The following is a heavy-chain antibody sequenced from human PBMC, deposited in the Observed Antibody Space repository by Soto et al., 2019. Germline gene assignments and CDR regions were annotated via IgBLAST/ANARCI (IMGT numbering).Heavy chain of an antibody. CDR2: IYHSGST. D-gene: IGHD5-18*01. Sequence: SETLSLTCAVSGYSISSGYYWGWIRQPPGKGLEWIGSIYHSGSTYYNPSLKSRVTISVDTSKNQFSLKLSSVTAADTAVYYCARVSDTAMVHFDYWGQGNMVTVYS. CDR3: ARVSDTAMVHFDY. CDR1: GYSISSGYY. V-gene: IGHV4-38-2*01. J-gene: IGHJ4*02.